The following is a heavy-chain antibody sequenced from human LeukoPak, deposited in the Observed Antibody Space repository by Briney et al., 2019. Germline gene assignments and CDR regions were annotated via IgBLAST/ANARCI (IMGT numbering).Heavy chain of an antibody. D-gene: IGHD2-15*01. CDR1: GFTFSSYA. CDR3: AKGGGSSCYSPSDY. V-gene: IGHV3-23*01. CDR2: ISGSGGST. Sequence: GGSLRLSCAASGFTFSSYAMSWVRQAPGKGLEWVTAISGSGGSTSYADSVKGRFTISRDNPKNTLYLQMNSLRAEDTAVYYCAKGGGSSCYSPSDYWGQGTLVTVPS. J-gene: IGHJ4*02.